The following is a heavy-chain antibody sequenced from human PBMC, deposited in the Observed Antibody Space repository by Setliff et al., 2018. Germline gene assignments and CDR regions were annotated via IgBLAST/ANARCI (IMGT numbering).Heavy chain of an antibody. J-gene: IGHJ5*02. D-gene: IGHD3-10*02. Sequence: PSETLSLTCAVSSYSISSGYFWGWLRQPPGKGLEWIGSISHTGSADYNPSLESRVTISLDASKNQFSLNLKSVTAADTAVYYCARGNDVRFDPWGQGTLVTVSS. V-gene: IGHV4-38-2*01. CDR1: SYSISSGYF. CDR3: ARGNDVRFDP. CDR2: ISHTGSA.